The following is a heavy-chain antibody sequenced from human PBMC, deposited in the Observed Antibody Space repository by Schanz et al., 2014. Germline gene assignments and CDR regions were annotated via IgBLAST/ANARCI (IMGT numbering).Heavy chain of an antibody. J-gene: IGHJ4*02. Sequence: EVQLVESGGGLVQPGGSLRLSCTASGFTFRGYAMSWVRQAPGRGLEWVSGFDAHDGRAYYADSAKGRFTISRDNSKSTLYVEMNSLRAEDTAVYYCARPPHDSSGYYPFDYWGQGTLVTVSS. D-gene: IGHD3-22*01. CDR3: ARPPHDSSGYYPFDY. CDR1: GFTFRGYA. V-gene: IGHV3-23*04. CDR2: FDAHDGRA.